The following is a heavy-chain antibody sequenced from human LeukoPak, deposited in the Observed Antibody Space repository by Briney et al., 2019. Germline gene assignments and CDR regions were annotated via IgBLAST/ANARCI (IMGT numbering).Heavy chain of an antibody. D-gene: IGHD2-15*01. V-gene: IGHV3-7*03. CDR3: ARGSFYYCSGGSCYSD. Sequence: GGSLRLSCAASTFAFNTYWMSWVRQAPGKGLEWVATINRDGGEKYYVDPVKGRFTISRDNAKNSLYLQMNSLRVEDTAVYYCARGSFYYCSGGSCYSDWGQGTLVTVSS. CDR1: TFAFNTYW. CDR2: INRDGGEK. J-gene: IGHJ4*02.